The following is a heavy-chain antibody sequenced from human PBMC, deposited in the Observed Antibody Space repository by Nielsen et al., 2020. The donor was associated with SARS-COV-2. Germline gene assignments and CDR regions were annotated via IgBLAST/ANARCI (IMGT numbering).Heavy chain of an antibody. CDR2: IYPGGSA. CDR1: GGSFSGYY. V-gene: IGHV4-34*01. Sequence: SETLSLTCAVYGGSFSGYYWSWIRQPPGKGLEWIGEIYPGGSANYIPSLKSRVTISVDTSKNQFSLKVSSVTGADTAVYYCARGRLGITMTVILMTGAEHFFDSWGQGTLVTVSS. J-gene: IGHJ4*02. D-gene: IGHD3-22*01. CDR3: ARGRLGITMTVILMTGAEHFFDS.